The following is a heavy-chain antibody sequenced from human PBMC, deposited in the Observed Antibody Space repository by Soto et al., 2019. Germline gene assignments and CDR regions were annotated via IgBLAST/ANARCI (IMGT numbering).Heavy chain of an antibody. CDR3: AREREGVYSTYYYGMDV. CDR2: ISSSSSYI. D-gene: IGHD6-13*01. CDR1: GFTFSSYS. V-gene: IGHV3-21*01. Sequence: LRLSCAASGFTFSSYSMNWVRQAPGKGLEWVSSISSSSSYIYYADSVKGRFTISRDNAKNSLYLQMNSLRAEDTAVYYCAREREGVYSTYYYGMDVWGQGTTVTVSS. J-gene: IGHJ6*02.